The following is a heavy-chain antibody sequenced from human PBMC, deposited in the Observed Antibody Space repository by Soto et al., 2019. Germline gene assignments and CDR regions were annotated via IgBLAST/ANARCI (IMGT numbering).Heavy chain of an antibody. CDR1: GFTFSNYA. J-gene: IGHJ5*01. V-gene: IGHV3-23*01. CDR3: AKGSTTIVSSGTNWFDS. D-gene: IGHD3-22*01. Sequence: GGSLRLSCAASGFTFSNYAMSWVRQAPGKGLEWVSSISGSGGSTYYADSVKGRFTISRDNSKNSLYLQMNSLRAEDTAIYYYAKGSTTIVSSGTNWFDSWGQGPLVNAPQ. CDR2: ISGSGGST.